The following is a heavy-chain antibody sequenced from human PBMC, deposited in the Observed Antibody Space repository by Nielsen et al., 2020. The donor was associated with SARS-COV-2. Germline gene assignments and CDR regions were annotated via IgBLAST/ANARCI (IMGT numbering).Heavy chain of an antibody. J-gene: IGHJ6*02. Sequence: GESLKISCVASGFTFRNYGMNWIRQAPGKGLEWVSVIWYDGSTKYYADSVKGRFTISRDNSMNTLFLQMNSLRAEDTAVYYCAKGDVVVVPAAIVITLGYYGIDVWGQGTTVTVSS. V-gene: IGHV3-33*06. CDR3: AKGDVVVVPAAIVITLGYYGIDV. CDR2: IWYDGSTK. CDR1: GFTFRNYG. D-gene: IGHD2-2*01.